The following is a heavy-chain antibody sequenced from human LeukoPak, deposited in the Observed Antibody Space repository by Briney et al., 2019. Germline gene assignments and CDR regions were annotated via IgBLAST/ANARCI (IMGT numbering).Heavy chain of an antibody. V-gene: IGHV1-69*02. CDR2: IIPILGIA. D-gene: IGHD3-22*01. Sequence: SVKVSCKASGGTFSSYTISWVRQAPGQGLEWMGRIIPILGIANYAQKFQGRVTITADKSPSTAYMELSSLRSEDTAVYYCARFSSGYYYGYWGQGTLVTVSS. J-gene: IGHJ4*02. CDR3: ARFSSGYYYGY. CDR1: GGTFSSYT.